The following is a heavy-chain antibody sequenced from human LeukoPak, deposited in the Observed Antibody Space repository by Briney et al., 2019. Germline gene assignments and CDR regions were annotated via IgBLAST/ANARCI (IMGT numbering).Heavy chain of an antibody. D-gene: IGHD1-26*01. CDR2: IYYSGST. Sequence: SETLSVTCTVSGGSISSGGYYWSWIRQHPGKGLEWIGYIYYSGSTYYNPSLKSRVTISVDTSKNQFSLKLSSVTAADTAVYYCARDRSGSYLFDYWGQGTLVTVSS. CDR1: GGSISSGGYY. J-gene: IGHJ4*02. V-gene: IGHV4-31*03. CDR3: ARDRSGSYLFDY.